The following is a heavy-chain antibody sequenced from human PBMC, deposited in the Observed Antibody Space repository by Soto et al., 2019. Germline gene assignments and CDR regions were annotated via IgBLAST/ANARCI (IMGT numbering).Heavy chain of an antibody. J-gene: IGHJ6*02. D-gene: IGHD6-19*01. Sequence: ASVKVSCKASGYTFTSYGISWLRQAPGQGLEWMGWISAYNGNTNYAQKLQGRVTMTTDTSTSTAYMELRSLRSDDTAVYYCARGSTDSSGWYFYYYGMDVWGQGTTVTVSS. CDR2: ISAYNGNT. CDR3: ARGSTDSSGWYFYYYGMDV. V-gene: IGHV1-18*01. CDR1: GYTFTSYG.